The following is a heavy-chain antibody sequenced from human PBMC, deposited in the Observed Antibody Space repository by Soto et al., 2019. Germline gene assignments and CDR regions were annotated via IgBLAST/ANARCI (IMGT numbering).Heavy chain of an antibody. J-gene: IGHJ1*01. V-gene: IGHV1-69*01. D-gene: IGHD5-12*01. CDR1: GGSSSSFG. CDR2: IIPVFGRP. CDR3: AREGSGYNL. Sequence: SCKASGGSSSSFGISWVRQAPGQGLEWMGGIIPVFGRPNYAQRFRGRLTITADESTNTVYLELIDLRSEDTAVYYCAREGSGYNLWGQGTQVTVSS.